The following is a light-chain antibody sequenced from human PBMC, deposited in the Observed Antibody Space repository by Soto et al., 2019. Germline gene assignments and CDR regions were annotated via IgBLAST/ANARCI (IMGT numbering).Light chain of an antibody. CDR3: QQYYSYPIT. Sequence: AIRMPQSPSSLSASTVYIFTITFLASQGISSYLAWYQQKPGKAPKLLIYAASTLQSGVPSRFSGSGSGTDFTLTISCLQSEDFATYYCQQYYSYPITFGQRTRLEI. J-gene: IGKJ5*01. CDR2: AAS. V-gene: IGKV1-8*01. CDR1: QGISSY.